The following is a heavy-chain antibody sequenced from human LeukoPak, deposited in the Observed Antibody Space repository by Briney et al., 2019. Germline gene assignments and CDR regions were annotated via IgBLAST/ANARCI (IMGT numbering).Heavy chain of an antibody. CDR3: ARDAWNYYDTPRGGMDV. J-gene: IGHJ6*02. CDR2: IIPIFGTA. V-gene: IGHV1-69*13. CDR1: GYTFTNYY. D-gene: IGHD3-22*01. Sequence: SVKVSCKASGYTFTNYYMHWVRQAPGQGLEWMGGIIPIFGTANYAQKFQGRVTITADESTSTAYMELSSLRSEDTAVYYCARDAWNYYDTPRGGMDVWGQGTTVTVSS.